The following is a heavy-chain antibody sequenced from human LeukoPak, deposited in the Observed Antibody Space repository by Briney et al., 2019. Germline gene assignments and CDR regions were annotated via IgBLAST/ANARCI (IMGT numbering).Heavy chain of an antibody. Sequence: SETLSLTCTVSGDSISSYYWSWIRQPPGKGLEWIGYIYYSGSTNYNPSLKSRVTISVDTSKNQFSLKLSSVTAADTAVYYCARGVVVAATRYYYYYMDVWGKGTTVTVSS. D-gene: IGHD2-15*01. CDR2: IYYSGST. V-gene: IGHV4-59*01. CDR3: ARGVVVAATRYYYYYMDV. J-gene: IGHJ6*03. CDR1: GDSISSYY.